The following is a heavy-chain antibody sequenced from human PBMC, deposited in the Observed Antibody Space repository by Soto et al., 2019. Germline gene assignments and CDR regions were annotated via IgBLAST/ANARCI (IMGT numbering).Heavy chain of an antibody. D-gene: IGHD3-9*01. V-gene: IGHV4-39*01. J-gene: IGHJ4*02. CDR3: ARHGSRYGNIDY. CDR2: IYYSGST. Sequence: PSETLSLTCTVSGGSISSSSYYWGWIRQPPGKGLEWIGSIYYSGSTYYNPSLKSRVTISVDTSKNQFSLKLSSVTAADTAVYYCARHGSRYGNIDYWGQGTLVTVS. CDR1: GGSISSSSYY.